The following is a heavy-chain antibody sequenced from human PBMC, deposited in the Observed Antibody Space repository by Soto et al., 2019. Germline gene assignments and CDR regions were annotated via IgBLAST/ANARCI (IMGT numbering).Heavy chain of an antibody. CDR1: GGSISSGDYY. D-gene: IGHD3-22*01. V-gene: IGHV4-30-4*01. CDR3: ARATYYYYDSSGPPPVDY. CDR2: IYYSGST. Sequence: PSETLSLTCTVSGGSISSGDYYWSWIRQPPGKGLEWIGYIYYSGSTYYNPSLKSRVTISVDTSKNQFSLKLSSVTAADTAVYYCARATYYYYDSSGPPPVDYWGQGTLVTVSS. J-gene: IGHJ4*02.